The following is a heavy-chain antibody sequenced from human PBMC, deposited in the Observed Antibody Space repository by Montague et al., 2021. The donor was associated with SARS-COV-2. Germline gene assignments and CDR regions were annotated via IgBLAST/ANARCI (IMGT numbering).Heavy chain of an antibody. V-gene: IGHV3-15*01. CDR3: TTESYDYGDYVGQYYYYGMDV. CDR2: IKSKTDGGTT. J-gene: IGHJ6*02. CDR1: GFTFSNAW. D-gene: IGHD4-17*01. Sequence: SLRLSCAASGFTFSNAWMSWVRQAPGKGLEWVGRIKSKTDGGTTXYAAHVKGRFTISRDDSKNTLYLQMNSLRTEDTAVYYCTTESYDYGDYVGQYYYYGMDVWGQGTTVTVSS.